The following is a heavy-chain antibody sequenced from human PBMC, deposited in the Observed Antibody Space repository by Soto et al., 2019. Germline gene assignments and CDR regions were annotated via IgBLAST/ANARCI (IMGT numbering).Heavy chain of an antibody. CDR3: ARVEMATIGLPWFDP. D-gene: IGHD5-12*01. CDR1: GFTFSSYG. Sequence: GGSLRLSCAASGFTFSSYGMHWVRQAPGKGLEWVAVIWYDGSNKYYADSVKGRFTISRDNSKNTLYLQMNSLRAEDTAVYYCARVEMATIGLPWFDPWGQGTLVTVSS. V-gene: IGHV3-33*01. CDR2: IWYDGSNK. J-gene: IGHJ5*02.